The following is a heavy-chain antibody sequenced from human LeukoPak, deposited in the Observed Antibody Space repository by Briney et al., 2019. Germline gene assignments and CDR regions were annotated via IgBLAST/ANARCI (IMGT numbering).Heavy chain of an antibody. CDR3: ARGLRAWDFWSGLNWFDP. V-gene: IGHV3-21*01. J-gene: IGHJ5*02. CDR2: ISSSSSYI. Sequence: GGSLRLSCAASGFTFSSYSMNWVRQAPGKGLEWVSSISSSSSYIYYADSVKGRFTISRDNAKNSLYLQMNSLRAEDTAVYYCARGLRAWDFWSGLNWFDPWGQGTLVTVSS. CDR1: GFTFSSYS. D-gene: IGHD3-3*01.